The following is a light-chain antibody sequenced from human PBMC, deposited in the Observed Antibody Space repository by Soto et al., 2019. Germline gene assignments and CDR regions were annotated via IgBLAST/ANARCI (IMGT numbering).Light chain of an antibody. CDR3: SSYVVTNNLMV. V-gene: IGLV2-8*01. CDR1: SSDVGGSNY. J-gene: IGLJ2*01. Sequence: QSALTQPPSASGSPGQSVTISCTGTSSDVGGSNYVSWYQQHPGKAPKLMIYEVSKRPSGVPDRFSGSKSGNTASLTVSGLQAEDEADYYCSSYVVTNNLMVFGGGTKLTVL. CDR2: EVS.